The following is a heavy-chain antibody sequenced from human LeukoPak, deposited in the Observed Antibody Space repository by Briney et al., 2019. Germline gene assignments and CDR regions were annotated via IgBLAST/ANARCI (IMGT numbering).Heavy chain of an antibody. V-gene: IGHV4-59*08. J-gene: IGHJ3*02. Sequence: SETLSLTCTVSGGSISSYYWSWIRQPPGKGLEWIGYIYYSGSTNYNPSLKSRVTISVDTSKNQFSLKLSSVTAADTAVYYCASSHCYDSSGYYDGGAFDIWGQGTMVTVSS. CDR2: IYYSGST. D-gene: IGHD3-22*01. CDR3: ASSHCYDSSGYYDGGAFDI. CDR1: GGSISSYY.